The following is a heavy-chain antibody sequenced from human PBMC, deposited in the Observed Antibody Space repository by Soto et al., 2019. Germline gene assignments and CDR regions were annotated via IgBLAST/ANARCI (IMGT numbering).Heavy chain of an antibody. CDR1: GDSIRSYY. D-gene: IGHD5-12*01. CDR2: IYYSGST. J-gene: IGHJ6*02. V-gene: IGHV4-59*01. Sequence: PSETLSLTCTVSGDSIRSYYWTWIRQPPGKGLELIGYIYYSGSTRYNPSLKSRVTISVDMSKNQFSLKLGSVIAADTAVYYCARAYGGFDNGLDVWGQGTAVTVSS. CDR3: ARAYGGFDNGLDV.